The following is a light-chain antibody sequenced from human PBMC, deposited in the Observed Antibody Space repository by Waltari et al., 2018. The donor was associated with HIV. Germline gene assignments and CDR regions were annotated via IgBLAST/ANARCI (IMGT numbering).Light chain of an antibody. CDR3: QQYNNWPYT. CDR1: QGGNSN. V-gene: IGKV3-15*01. Sequence: EIVMTQSPATLSVSPGERATVSCRASQGGNSNLAWDQQKPGQAPRLLIYVASTRATGIPVRFRGSGSGTEFTLTISSLQSEDFSVYYCQQYNNWPYTFGQGTKLEIK. J-gene: IGKJ2*01. CDR2: VAS.